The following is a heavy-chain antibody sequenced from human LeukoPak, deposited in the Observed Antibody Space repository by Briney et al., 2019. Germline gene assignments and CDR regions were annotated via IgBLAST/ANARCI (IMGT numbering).Heavy chain of an antibody. CDR1: GFTFSSYS. J-gene: IGHJ3*02. V-gene: IGHV3-48*04. Sequence: GGSLRLSCAASGFTFSSYSMNWVRQAPGKGLEWVSYISSSRSTIYYADSVKGRFTISRDNAKNSLYLQMNSRRVEDTAVYYCARICSGGSCYNDAFHIWGQGTMVTVSS. CDR2: ISSSRSTI. D-gene: IGHD2-15*01. CDR3: ARICSGGSCYNDAFHI.